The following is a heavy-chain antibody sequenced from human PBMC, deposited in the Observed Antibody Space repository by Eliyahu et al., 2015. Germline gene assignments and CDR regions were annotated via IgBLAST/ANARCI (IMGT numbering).Heavy chain of an antibody. J-gene: IGHJ5*02. CDR1: GFTFXSXW. Sequence: EVQLVESGGGLVQPGGSLRLXCAASGFTFXSXWMXWVRXAPGKGLVWVSRINTDGSSTSXADSVKGRFTISRDNAKNTLYLQMNSLRAEDTAVYYCTRGVNGDSRFDPWGQGTLVTVSS. V-gene: IGHV3-74*01. CDR2: INTDGSST. CDR3: TRGVNGDSRFDP. D-gene: IGHD4-17*01.